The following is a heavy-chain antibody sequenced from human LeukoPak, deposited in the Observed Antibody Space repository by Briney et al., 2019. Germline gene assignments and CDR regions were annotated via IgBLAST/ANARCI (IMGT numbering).Heavy chain of an antibody. CDR1: LDSTTSNF. Sequence: SETLSLTCTVSLDSTTSNFWSWVRQPPGKGLEWIGEILRSGSPNYNPSLQSRVTISIDRSRNQIALELSSVTAAGTAVYYCAREILGGFNPGAYWGQGTLVTVSS. J-gene: IGHJ4*02. CDR3: AREILGGFNPGAY. V-gene: IGHV4-4*02. CDR2: ILRSGSP. D-gene: IGHD1-14*01.